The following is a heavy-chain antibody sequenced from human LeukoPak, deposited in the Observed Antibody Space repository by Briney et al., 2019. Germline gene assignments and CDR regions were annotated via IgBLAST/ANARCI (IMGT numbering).Heavy chain of an antibody. V-gene: IGHV3-30-3*01. J-gene: IGHJ6*03. CDR3: AREKGGNYDILTGYYNYYYYMDV. Sequence: GGSLRLSCAASGFTFPNYVMSWVRQAPGKGLEWVAVISYDGSNKYYADSVKGRFTISRDNSNNSLYLQMNSLRAEDTAVYYCAREKGGNYDILTGYYNYYYYMDVWGKGTTVTVSS. CDR1: GFTFPNYV. D-gene: IGHD3-9*01. CDR2: ISYDGSNK.